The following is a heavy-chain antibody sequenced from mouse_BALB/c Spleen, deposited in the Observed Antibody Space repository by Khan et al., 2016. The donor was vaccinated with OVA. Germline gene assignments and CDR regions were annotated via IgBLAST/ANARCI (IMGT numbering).Heavy chain of an antibody. J-gene: IGHJ3*01. V-gene: IGHV5-4*02. CDR3: SRGHYGNPFAY. D-gene: IGHD2-1*01. Sequence: EVELVESGGGLVKPGGSLKLSCAASGFNFSDYYMYWVRQTPETRLEWVATISDGGNYTYYMDSVKGRFTLSRDDAKHNLYLQMSSLKSEDTAMYYCSRGHYGNPFAYWGQGTLVTVSA. CDR2: ISDGGNYT. CDR1: GFNFSDYY.